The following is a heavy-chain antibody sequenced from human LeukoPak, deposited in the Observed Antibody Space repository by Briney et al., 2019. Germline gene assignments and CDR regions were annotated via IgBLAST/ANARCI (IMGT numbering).Heavy chain of an antibody. V-gene: IGHV3-48*01. CDR1: GFIFSQYS. CDR3: ARDAGNSGYGCDL. Sequence: GGSLRLSCAASGFIFSQYSMNWVRQAPGKGLEWVSHIRSSSETFYTDSVKGRFTISRDNARNSLYLQMNNLRGEDTAIYYCARDAGNSGYGCDLWGQGTLVTVSS. CDR2: IRSSSET. J-gene: IGHJ1*01. D-gene: IGHD5-12*01.